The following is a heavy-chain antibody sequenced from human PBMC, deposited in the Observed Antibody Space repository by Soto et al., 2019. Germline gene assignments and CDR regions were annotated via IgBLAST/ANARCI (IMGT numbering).Heavy chain of an antibody. CDR2: ISPYSDET. J-gene: IGHJ6*02. V-gene: IGHV1-18*01. CDR1: GYTFSSYA. Sequence: QAQLVQSGAEVKKPGASVRVSCKATGYTFSSYAISWVRQAPGQGLEWLGWISPYSDETQYAQKNQGRVFMTIDRSPRTAYLDPRRLRSDDNAVYYCATQDYYASSGARTSHYDSMHVWGQGTTVTVSS. CDR3: ATQDYYASSGARTSHYDSMHV. D-gene: IGHD3-22*01.